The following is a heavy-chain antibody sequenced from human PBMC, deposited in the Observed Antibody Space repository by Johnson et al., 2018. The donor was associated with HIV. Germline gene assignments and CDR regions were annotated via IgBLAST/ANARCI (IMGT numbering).Heavy chain of an antibody. CDR3: AKGPNGQLDDAFHI. D-gene: IGHD6-6*01. Sequence: QMLLVESGGGVVQPGRSLRLSCAASGFTFSTYPMHWVRQAPGKGLEWVAIISYDGGSKYYADSVKGRFTISRDNSKNTLYLQMNSLRAEDTAVYYCAKGPNGQLDDAFHIWGQGTMVTVSS. V-gene: IGHV3-30-3*01. CDR1: GFTFSTYP. CDR2: ISYDGGSK. J-gene: IGHJ3*02.